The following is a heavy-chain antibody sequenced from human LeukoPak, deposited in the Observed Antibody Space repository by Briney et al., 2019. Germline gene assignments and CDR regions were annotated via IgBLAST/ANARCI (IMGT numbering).Heavy chain of an antibody. CDR3: ARGRLNTAMVAAYYYYGMDV. CDR1: GGSFSGYY. D-gene: IGHD5-18*01. V-gene: IGHV4-34*01. Sequence: SETLSLTCAVYGGSFSGYYWSWIRQPPGKGLEWIGEINHSGSTNYNPSLKSRVAISVDTSKNQFSLKLSSVTAADTAVYYCARGRLNTAMVAAYYYYGMDVWGQGTTVTVSS. CDR2: INHSGST. J-gene: IGHJ6*02.